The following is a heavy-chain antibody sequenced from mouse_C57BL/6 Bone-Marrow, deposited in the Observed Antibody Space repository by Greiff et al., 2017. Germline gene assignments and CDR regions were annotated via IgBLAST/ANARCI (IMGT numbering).Heavy chain of an antibody. V-gene: IGHV1-72*01. CDR1: GYTFTSYW. CDR3: ARGNTQLLNYSMDY. Sequence: QVQLQQPGAELVKPGASVKLSCKASGYTFTSYWMHWVKQRPGRGLEWIGRIDPNSGGTKYNEKFKSKATLTVDNTSSTAYMQLSSLTSEDSAVYYCARGNTQLLNYSMDYWGQGTSVTVSS. CDR2: IDPNSGGT. J-gene: IGHJ4*01. D-gene: IGHD1-1*01.